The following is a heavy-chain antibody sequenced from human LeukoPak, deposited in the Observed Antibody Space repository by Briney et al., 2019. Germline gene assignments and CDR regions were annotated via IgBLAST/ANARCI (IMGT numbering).Heavy chain of an antibody. CDR1: GYTFTSNY. J-gene: IGHJ3*02. V-gene: IGHV1-46*01. D-gene: IGHD1-26*01. Sequence: GASVKVSCKASGYTFTSNYMHWVRQAPGQGLEWMGIINPSGGSTSYAQKFQGRVTMTRDMSTSTVYMDLSSLRSEDTAVYYCALSAGGSYPHNDAFDIWGLGTMVTVSS. CDR2: INPSGGST. CDR3: ALSAGGSYPHNDAFDI.